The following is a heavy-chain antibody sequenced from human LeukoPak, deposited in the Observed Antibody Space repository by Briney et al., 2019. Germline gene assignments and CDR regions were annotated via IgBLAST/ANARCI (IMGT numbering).Heavy chain of an antibody. Sequence: ASVKVSCKSSVYTFTSYGISWVRQAPGQGLEWMGWISAYNGDTNYAQKLQGRVTMTTDTSTSTAYMELRSLRSDDTAVYYCARDKLSGSNWFDPWGQGTLVTVSS. CDR2: ISAYNGDT. CDR3: ARDKLSGSNWFDP. CDR1: VYTFTSYG. J-gene: IGHJ5*02. V-gene: IGHV1-18*01. D-gene: IGHD3-22*01.